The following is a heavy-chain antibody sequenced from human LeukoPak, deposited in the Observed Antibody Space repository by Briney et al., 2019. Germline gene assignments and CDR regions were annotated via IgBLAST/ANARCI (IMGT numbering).Heavy chain of an antibody. Sequence: PSETLSLTCTVSGGSIRSSYYYWGWIRQPPGKGLEWIGSIYDSGSTYYNPSLKSRVTISVDTSKNQFSLKLNSVTAADTAVYYCARLVDYGDYPSAGYWGQGTLVTVSS. CDR3: ARLVDYGDYPSAGY. D-gene: IGHD4-17*01. CDR2: IYDSGST. J-gene: IGHJ4*02. V-gene: IGHV4-39*01. CDR1: GGSIRSSYYY.